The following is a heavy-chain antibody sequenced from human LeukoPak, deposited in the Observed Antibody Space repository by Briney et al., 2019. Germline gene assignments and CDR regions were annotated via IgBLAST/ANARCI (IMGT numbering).Heavy chain of an antibody. CDR1: GFTFSSYA. D-gene: IGHD1-1*01. CDR2: ISGSGGRT. V-gene: IGHV3-23*01. Sequence: GGSLRLSCAVSGFTFSSYAMSWGRQAPGKGLGWVAAISGSGGRTYYADSVKGRFTISRDNSKNTLYLQMNSLRAEDTAVYYCAKGRSERERGFDYWGQGTLVTVAS. J-gene: IGHJ4*02. CDR3: AKGRSERERGFDY.